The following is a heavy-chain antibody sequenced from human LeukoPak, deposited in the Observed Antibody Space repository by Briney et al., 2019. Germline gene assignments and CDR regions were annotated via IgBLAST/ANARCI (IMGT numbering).Heavy chain of an antibody. V-gene: IGHV5-51*01. CDR2: IYPGDSDT. D-gene: IGHD3-10*01. CDR3: ARRRSSTLIDY. CDR1: GYSFSSYW. J-gene: IGHJ4*02. Sequence: GESLKISCKGSGYSFSSYWIAWVRQMPGKGLEWMGIIYPGDSDTTYSPSFQGQVTVSADKSISTAYLQWNSLKASDTAMYFCARRRSSTLIDYWGQGTLVTVSS.